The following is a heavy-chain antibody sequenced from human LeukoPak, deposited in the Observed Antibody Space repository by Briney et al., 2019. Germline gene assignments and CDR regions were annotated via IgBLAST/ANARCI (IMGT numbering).Heavy chain of an antibody. CDR1: GYTVTGYY. V-gene: IGHV1-2*02. CDR3: ARDQGAFDI. J-gene: IGHJ3*02. Sequence: GASVKVSCKASGYTVTGYYIHWVRQAPRQGLEWMGWINPTSGGTNYAQKFQGRVTMTRDTSISTAYMGLSRLRSDDTAVYYCARDQGAFDIWGQGTMVTVSS. CDR2: INPTSGGT.